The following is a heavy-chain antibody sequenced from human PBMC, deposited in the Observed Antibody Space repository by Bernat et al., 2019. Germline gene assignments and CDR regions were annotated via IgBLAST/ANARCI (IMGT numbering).Heavy chain of an antibody. J-gene: IGHJ4*02. CDR1: GDSVSSNSAA. Sequence: QVQLQQSGPGLVKPSQTLSLTCAISGDSVSSNSAAWNWIRQSPSRGLEWLGRTYYRSKWYSDYAVSVKSRITINPDTSKNQFSLQLNSVTPEDTAVYYCAREGANIVVVPAAMWGGFDYWGQGTLVTVSS. CDR2: TYYRSKWYS. D-gene: IGHD2-2*01. V-gene: IGHV6-1*01. CDR3: AREGANIVVVPAAMWGGFDY.